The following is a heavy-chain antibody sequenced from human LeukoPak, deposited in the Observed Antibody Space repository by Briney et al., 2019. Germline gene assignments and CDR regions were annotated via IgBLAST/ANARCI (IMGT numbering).Heavy chain of an antibody. Sequence: SETLSLTSTVSGGSISSYYWSWIRQPPGKGLEWIGYIYYSGSTNYNPSLKSRVTISVDTSKNQFSLKLRSVTAADTAVYYCARVWSTIAVAGLDPWGQGTLVTVSS. CDR1: GGSISSYY. CDR3: ARVWSTIAVAGLDP. J-gene: IGHJ5*02. V-gene: IGHV4-59*01. CDR2: IYYSGST. D-gene: IGHD6-19*01.